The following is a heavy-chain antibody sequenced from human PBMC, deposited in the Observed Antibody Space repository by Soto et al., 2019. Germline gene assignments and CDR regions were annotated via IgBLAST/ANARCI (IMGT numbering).Heavy chain of an antibody. D-gene: IGHD6-13*01. Sequence: ASVKVSCKASGYTFTSYAMHWVRQAPGQRLEWMGWINAGNGNTKYSQKFQGRVTITRDTSASTAYMELSSLRSEDTVVYYCAREGGIAAAARKYFQHWGQGTLVTVSS. CDR1: GYTFTSYA. V-gene: IGHV1-3*01. J-gene: IGHJ1*01. CDR2: INAGNGNT. CDR3: AREGGIAAAARKYFQH.